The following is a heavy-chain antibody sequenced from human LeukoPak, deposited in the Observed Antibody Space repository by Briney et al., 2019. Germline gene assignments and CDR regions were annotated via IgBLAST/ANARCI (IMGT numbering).Heavy chain of an antibody. CDR1: GGSISSYY. V-gene: IGHV4-4*07. J-gene: IGHJ5*02. CDR3: ARDILTIFGVGGWFDP. D-gene: IGHD3-3*01. Sequence: PSETLSLTCTVSGGSISSYYWSWIRQPAGKGLEWIGRIYTSGSTNYNPSLKSRVTMSVDTSKNQFSLNLSSVTAADTAVYYCARDILTIFGVGGWFDPWGQGTLVTVS. CDR2: IYTSGST.